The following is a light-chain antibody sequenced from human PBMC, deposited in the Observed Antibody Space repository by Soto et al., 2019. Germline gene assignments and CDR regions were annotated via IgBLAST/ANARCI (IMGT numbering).Light chain of an antibody. V-gene: IGKV3-20*01. J-gene: IGKJ1*01. CDR1: QSFSSSY. CDR3: QQYDNLSWT. Sequence: EIVLTQSPGTLSLSPGERATLSCRASQSFSSSYLAWYQQKPGQAPRLLIYGASNRATGTPDRFSGSGSGTDFTLTISRLEPEDFAVYFCQQYDNLSWTFGQGTKVDIK. CDR2: GAS.